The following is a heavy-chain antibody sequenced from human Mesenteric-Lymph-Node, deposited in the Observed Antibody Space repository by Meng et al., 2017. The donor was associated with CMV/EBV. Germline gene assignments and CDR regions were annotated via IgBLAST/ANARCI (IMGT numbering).Heavy chain of an antibody. D-gene: IGHD3-22*01. CDR1: GFTFRIYA. V-gene: IGHV3-23*01. CDR2: ITNSGGTT. J-gene: IGHJ4*02. CDR3: AKVNYYDSSGNDY. Sequence: GESLKISCAASGFTFRIYAMSWVRQAPGKGLEWVSAITNSGGTTYYANSVKGRFTISRDNSKNTLYLEMNGLRAEDTAVYYCAKVNYYDSSGNDYWGQGTLVTVSS.